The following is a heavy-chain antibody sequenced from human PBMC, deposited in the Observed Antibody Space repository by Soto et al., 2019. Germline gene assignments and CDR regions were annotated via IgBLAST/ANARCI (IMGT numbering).Heavy chain of an antibody. J-gene: IGHJ4*02. V-gene: IGHV1-24*01. CDR1: GHTLTELS. Sequence: QVQLLQSGAEVKKPGASVKVSCKVSGHTLTELSMHWVRQAPGRGLEGMGGFDPEDGETISAQKFQGRVTMTEDTSTDSTYMELTSMRSEDTAVYYCAAGGTRWLHSPFHYWGQGTLVTISS. CDR3: AAGGTRWLHSPFHY. D-gene: IGHD1-1*01. CDR2: FDPEDGET.